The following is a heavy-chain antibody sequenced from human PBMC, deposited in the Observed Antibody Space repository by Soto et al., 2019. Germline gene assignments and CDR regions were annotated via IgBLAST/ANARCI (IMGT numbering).Heavy chain of an antibody. CDR1: GYSFXTFW. D-gene: IGHD6-19*01. J-gene: IGHJ4*02. CDR3: ARAPYSSGWWGFAY. V-gene: IGHV5-51*01. Sequence: GESLKISCKGSGYSFXTFWFAWVRQLPGKGLDWVGLIYPLDSQTTYSPSFQGQVTISVDRSIDTAYLHWKTLQASDTAVYYCARAPYSSGWWGFAYWGQGTLVTVSS. CDR2: IYPLDSQT.